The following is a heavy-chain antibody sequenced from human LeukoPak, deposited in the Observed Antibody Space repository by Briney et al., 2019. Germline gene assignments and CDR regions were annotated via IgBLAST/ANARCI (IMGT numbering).Heavy chain of an antibody. Sequence: PGGSLRLSCAASGFTFSSNYMSWVRQAPGKGLEWVSVIYSGGSTYYADSVKGRFTISRHNSKNTLYLQMNSLRAEDTAVYYCARGGIVGATTKRYYYYGMDVWGQGTTVTVSS. CDR3: ARGGIVGATTKRYYYYGMDV. J-gene: IGHJ6*02. V-gene: IGHV3-53*04. D-gene: IGHD1-26*01. CDR2: IYSGGST. CDR1: GFTFSSNY.